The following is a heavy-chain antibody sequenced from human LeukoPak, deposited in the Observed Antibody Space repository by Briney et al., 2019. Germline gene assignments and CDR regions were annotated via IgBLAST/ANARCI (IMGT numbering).Heavy chain of an antibody. J-gene: IGHJ5*02. CDR3: ARGVPAAIFRYNWFDP. V-gene: IGHV4-34*01. CDR2: INHSGST. CDR1: GGSFSGYY. Sequence: PSETLSLTCAVYGGSFSGYYWSWIRQPPGKGLEWIGEINHSGSTNYNPSLKSRVTISVDTSKNQFSLKLSSATAADTAVYYCARGVPAAIFRYNWFDPWGQGTLVTVSS. D-gene: IGHD2-2*01.